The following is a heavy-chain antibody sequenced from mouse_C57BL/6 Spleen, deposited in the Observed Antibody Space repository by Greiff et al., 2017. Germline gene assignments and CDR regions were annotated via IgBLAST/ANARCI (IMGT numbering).Heavy chain of an antibody. CDR2: IYPGDGDT. CDR3: ARMDGYPDY. J-gene: IGHJ2*01. Sequence: VQLQQSGPELVKPGASVKISCKASGYAFSSSWMNWVKQRPGKGLEWIGRIYPGDGDTNYNGKFKGKATLTADKSSSTAYMQLSSLTSEESAVYFCARMDGYPDYWGQGTTLTVSS. D-gene: IGHD2-3*01. V-gene: IGHV1-82*01. CDR1: GYAFSSSW.